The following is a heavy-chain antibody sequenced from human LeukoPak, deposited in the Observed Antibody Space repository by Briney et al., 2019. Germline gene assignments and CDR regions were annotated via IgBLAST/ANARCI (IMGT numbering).Heavy chain of an antibody. CDR2: ISTSGDRT. D-gene: IGHD3-22*01. CDR1: GFNFNTYA. V-gene: IGHV3-23*01. CDR3: ARSLNYYDPHTSRRDLDY. J-gene: IGHJ4*02. Sequence: PGGSLRLSCVGSGFNFNTYAMIWVRQAAVKGLEWVSAISTSGDRTYYADSVTGRFTVSRDNSKNTVYLQMNSLRAEDTALYYCARSLNYYDPHTSRRDLDYWGQGTLVTVSS.